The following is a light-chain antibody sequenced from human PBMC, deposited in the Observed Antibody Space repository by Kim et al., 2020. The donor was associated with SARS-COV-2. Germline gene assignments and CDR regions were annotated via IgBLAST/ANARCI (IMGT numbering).Light chain of an antibody. V-gene: IGKV2-28*01. Sequence: DIMMTQSPLSLPVTPGEPASISCRSSQSLLHSNGYKFLDWYLQKPGQSPQLLISLGSNRASGVPDRFSGSGSGTDFTLRISRVEAEDVGVYYCMQVLQTPYTFGQGTKLEIK. CDR2: LGS. CDR1: QSLLHSNGYKF. J-gene: IGKJ2*01. CDR3: MQVLQTPYT.